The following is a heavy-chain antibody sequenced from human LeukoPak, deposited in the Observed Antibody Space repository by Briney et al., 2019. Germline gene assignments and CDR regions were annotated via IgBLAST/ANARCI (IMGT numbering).Heavy chain of an antibody. CDR3: ARLMLFGYGDYGDAFDI. Sequence: GESLKISCKGSGYDFSTYYIGWVRQLPGKGLEWMGVIYPGDYDTMYSPSFEDSVTMSVDKSSSSAYLQWRSLKATDTAMYYCARLMLFGYGDYGDAFDIWGQGTMVTVSS. CDR1: GYDFSTYY. V-gene: IGHV5-51*01. D-gene: IGHD4-17*01. J-gene: IGHJ3*02. CDR2: IYPGDYDT.